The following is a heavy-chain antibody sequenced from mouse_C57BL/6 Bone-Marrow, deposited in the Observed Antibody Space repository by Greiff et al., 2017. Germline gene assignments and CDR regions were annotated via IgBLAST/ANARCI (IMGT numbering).Heavy chain of an antibody. CDR3: GRGGYGGYAMDY. J-gene: IGHJ4*01. CDR1: GYTFTDHI. Sequence: QVQLQQSGAELASPGASVTLSCKASGYTFTDHIMNWVKKRPGQGLEWIGRIYPVSAETNSNQKFMGKATFSVDRSSSTVYMVLNSLTSEGPAIYYCGRGGYGGYAMDYWGQGTSVTVSS. D-gene: IGHD2-2*01. CDR2: IYPVSAET. V-gene: IGHV1-11*01.